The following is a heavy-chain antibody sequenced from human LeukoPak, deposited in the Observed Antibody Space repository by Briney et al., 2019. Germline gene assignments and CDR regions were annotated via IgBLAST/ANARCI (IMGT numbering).Heavy chain of an antibody. CDR3: ARVSRFRSGWYTGDYFFDY. Sequence: GGSLRLSCAASGFTFSSYEMNWVRQAPGKGLEWVSYISSSGSTIYYADSVKGRFTVSRDNAKNSLHLQMNSLRAEDTAVYYCARVSRFRSGWYTGDYFFDYWGQGTLVIVSS. CDR2: ISSSGSTI. V-gene: IGHV3-48*03. CDR1: GFTFSSYE. J-gene: IGHJ4*02. D-gene: IGHD6-19*01.